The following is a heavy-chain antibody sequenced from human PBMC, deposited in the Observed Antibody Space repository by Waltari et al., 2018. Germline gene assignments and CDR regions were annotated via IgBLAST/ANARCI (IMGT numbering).Heavy chain of an antibody. CDR2: SNSDGSST. D-gene: IGHD4-17*01. Sequence: EVQLVESGGGLVQPGGSLRRPCAASGFPYSMYWLHWVRQAPGKGLVWDSRSNSDGSSTSYADSVKGRFTISKDNAKNTVYLQMNSLRAEDTAIYYCARGARRTTVTTGWWYFDLWGRGTLVTVSS. CDR3: ARGARRTTVTTGWWYFDL. J-gene: IGHJ2*01. V-gene: IGHV3-74*01. CDR1: GFPYSMYW.